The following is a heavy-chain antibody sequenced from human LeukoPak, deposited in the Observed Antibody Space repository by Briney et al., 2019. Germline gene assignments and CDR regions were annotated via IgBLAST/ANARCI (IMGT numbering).Heavy chain of an antibody. CDR3: ARGSYSNSGLDY. Sequence: SETLSLTCTVSGDSISSGNYYWSWIRQPAGKGLEWIGRIYTSGSIHYNPPLKSRVTMSIDTSKNQFSRKLNSVTAADTAVYFCARGSYSNSGLDYWGQGTLVTVSS. J-gene: IGHJ4*02. V-gene: IGHV4-61*02. CDR1: GDSISSGNYY. D-gene: IGHD6-6*01. CDR2: IYTSGSI.